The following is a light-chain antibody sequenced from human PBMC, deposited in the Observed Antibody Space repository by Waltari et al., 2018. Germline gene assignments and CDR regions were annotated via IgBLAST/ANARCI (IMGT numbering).Light chain of an antibody. Sequence: SSELTQDPTMSVALGQTVRITCQGDSLRTYYGSWCRQRTGQAPILVIYGKNNRPSGIPDRFSASSSGNTASLTITGAQAEDEAVYYCNSRDISGDVIFGGGTKLTVL. CDR1: SLRTYY. J-gene: IGLJ2*01. CDR2: GKN. V-gene: IGLV3-19*01. CDR3: NSRDISGDVI.